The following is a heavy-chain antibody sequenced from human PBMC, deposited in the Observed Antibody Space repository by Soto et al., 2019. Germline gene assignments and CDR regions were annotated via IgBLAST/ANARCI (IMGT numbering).Heavy chain of an antibody. V-gene: IGHV4-39*02. D-gene: IGHD2-21*02. CDR2: IYYSGST. CDR3: ARDLWGYCGTDCYPLDV. CDR1: GGSISSSSYY. Sequence: PSETLSLTCTVSGGSISSSSYYWGWIRQPSGKGLEWIGSIYYSGSTYYNPSLKSRVTISVDTSKNQFSLKLSSVTAADTAVYYCARDLWGYCGTDCYPLDVRGQGTTVTVSS. J-gene: IGHJ6*02.